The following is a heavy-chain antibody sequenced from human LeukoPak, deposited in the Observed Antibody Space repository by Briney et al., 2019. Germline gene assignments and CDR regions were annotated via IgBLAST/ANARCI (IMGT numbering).Heavy chain of an antibody. CDR1: GCTFTSYD. J-gene: IGHJ4*02. Sequence: ASVKVSCKASGCTFTSYDINWVRQATGQGLEWMGWMNPNSGNTGYAQKFQGRVTITRNTSISTAYMELSSLRSEDTAVYYCARGILLELPDYWGQGTLVTVSS. CDR3: ARGILLELPDY. CDR2: MNPNSGNT. V-gene: IGHV1-8*03. D-gene: IGHD1-7*01.